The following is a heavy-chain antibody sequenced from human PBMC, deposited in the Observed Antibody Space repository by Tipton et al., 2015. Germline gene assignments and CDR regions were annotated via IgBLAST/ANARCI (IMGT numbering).Heavy chain of an antibody. V-gene: IGHV1-18*01. Sequence: QVQLVQSGAEVKKPGASVKVSCKASGYTFTSHGFTWVRQAPGQGPEWMGWISAKTGDRKFAQKFQGRVTMTTDTSTSTAYMELRNLRSDDTAIYYCARDSPNWGYCGSTNCYWFDSWGQGTLVTVSS. D-gene: IGHD2-21*01. CDR3: ARDSPNWGYCGSTNCYWFDS. J-gene: IGHJ5*01. CDR1: GYTFTSHG. CDR2: ISAKTGDR.